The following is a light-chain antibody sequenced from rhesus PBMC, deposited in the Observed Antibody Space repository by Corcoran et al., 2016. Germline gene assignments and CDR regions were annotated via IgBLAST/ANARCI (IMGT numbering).Light chain of an antibody. Sequence: QSALTQPPSVSKSLGQAVTISCTGTTSDIGSSDGVSWYQQDPGTAPRLLIYDVIKRPSGVSDRFSGSKSGNTASLTISGLQAEDEADYYCCSYRRTNTFIFGSGTRLTVL. CDR2: DVI. V-gene: IGLV2S9*01. J-gene: IGLJ1*01. CDR3: CSYRRTNTFI. CDR1: TSDIGSSDG.